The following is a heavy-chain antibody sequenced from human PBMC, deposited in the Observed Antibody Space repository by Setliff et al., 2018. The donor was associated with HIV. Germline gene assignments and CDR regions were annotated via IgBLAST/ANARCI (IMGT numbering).Heavy chain of an antibody. V-gene: IGHV4-59*01. CDR3: TRRGADSYYPRPLDV. D-gene: IGHD3-10*01. Sequence: SETLSLTCTVSGGSISSYYWSWIRQPPGKGLEWIGYIFYSGSTNYNPSLKSRVTISVDTSKNQFSLRLNSVTAADTAIYYCTRRGADSYYPRPLDVWGKGTTVSVSS. CDR2: IFYSGST. J-gene: IGHJ6*04. CDR1: GGSISSYY.